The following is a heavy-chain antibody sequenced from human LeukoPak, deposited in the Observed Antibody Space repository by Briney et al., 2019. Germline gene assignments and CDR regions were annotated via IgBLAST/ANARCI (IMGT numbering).Heavy chain of an antibody. CDR3: ARSPPKLGDAVYSGSYEGAFDI. V-gene: IGHV1-18*01. D-gene: IGHD1-26*01. J-gene: IGHJ3*02. CDR1: GYTFTSYG. CDR2: ISAYNGNT. Sequence: GASVKVSCKASGYTFTSYGISWVRQAPGQGLEWMGWISAYNGNTNYAQKPQGRVTMTTDTSTSTAYMELRSLRSDDTAVYYCARSPPKLGDAVYSGSYEGAFDIWGQGTMVTVSS.